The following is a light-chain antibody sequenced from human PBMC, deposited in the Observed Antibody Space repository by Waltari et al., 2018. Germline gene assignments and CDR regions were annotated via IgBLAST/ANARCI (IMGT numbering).Light chain of an antibody. CDR3: QSTDTIGTTVV. Sequence: SYGLTQPPSVSVSPGQTARINCSGDVLTQAYGYWYQQKPGRAPVVVIFKDTERPPGIPERFSGSGSGTTVTLTITGVQAEDEADYYCQSTDTIGTTVVFGGGTRLIAL. CDR2: KDT. CDR1: VLTQAY. V-gene: IGLV3-25*03. J-gene: IGLJ2*01.